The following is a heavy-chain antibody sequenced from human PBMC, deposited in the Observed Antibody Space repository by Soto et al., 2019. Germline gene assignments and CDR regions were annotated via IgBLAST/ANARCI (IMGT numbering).Heavy chain of an antibody. D-gene: IGHD4-17*01. V-gene: IGHV1-18*01. CDR3: AREVMTTVTTEDINWFDP. CDR2: ISAYNGNT. J-gene: IGHJ5*02. Sequence: ASVKVSCKASGYTFTSYGISWVRQAPGQGLEWMGWISAYNGNTNYAQKLQGRVTMTTDTSTSTAYMELRSLRSDDTAVYYCAREVMTTVTTEDINWFDPWGQGTLVTVSS. CDR1: GYTFTSYG.